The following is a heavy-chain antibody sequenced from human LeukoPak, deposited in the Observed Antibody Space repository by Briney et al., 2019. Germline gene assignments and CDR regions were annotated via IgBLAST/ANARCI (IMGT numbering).Heavy chain of an antibody. V-gene: IGHV1-46*01. CDR3: AIGAVAGTLDE. Sequence: ASVKVSCKASGYTFTSYYMHWVRQAPGQGLEWMGIINPSGGGTSYAQKFQGRVTMTRDTSTSTVYMELSSLTSEDTAVYYCAIGAVAGTLDEWGQGTLVTVSS. CDR2: INPSGGGT. CDR1: GYTFTSYY. J-gene: IGHJ4*02. D-gene: IGHD6-19*01.